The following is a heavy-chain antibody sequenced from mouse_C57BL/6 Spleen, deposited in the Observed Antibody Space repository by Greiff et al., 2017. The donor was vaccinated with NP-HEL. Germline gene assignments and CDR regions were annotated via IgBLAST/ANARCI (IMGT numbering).Heavy chain of an antibody. J-gene: IGHJ4*01. V-gene: IGHV1-52*01. CDR2: IDPYDSET. D-gene: IGHD2-5*01. CDR1: GYTFTSYW. Sequence: VQLQQSGAELVRPGSSVKLSCKASGYTFTSYWMHWVKQRPIQGLEWIGNIDPYDSETHYNQKFKDKATLTVDKSSSTAYMQLSSLTSEDSAVDYCARGGYSNYVGAMDYWGQGTSVTVSS. CDR3: ARGGYSNYVGAMDY.